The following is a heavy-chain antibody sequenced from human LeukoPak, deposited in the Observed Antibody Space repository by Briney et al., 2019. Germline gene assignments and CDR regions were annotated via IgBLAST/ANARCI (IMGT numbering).Heavy chain of an antibody. CDR3: ARDESGRYYFDY. D-gene: IGHD2-15*01. J-gene: IGHJ4*02. CDR2: IYSGGST. Sequence: PGGSLRLSCAASGFTVSSNYMSWVRQAPGKGLEWVSVIYSGGSTYYADSVKGRFTISRGNSRNTLYLQMNSLRAEDTAVYYCARDESGRYYFDYWGQGTLVTVSS. CDR1: GFTVSSNY. V-gene: IGHV3-53*01.